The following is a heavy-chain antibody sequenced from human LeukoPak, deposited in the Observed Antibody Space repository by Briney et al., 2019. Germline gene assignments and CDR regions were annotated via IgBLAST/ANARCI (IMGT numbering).Heavy chain of an antibody. D-gene: IGHD6-19*01. CDR1: GLTFSSYG. Sequence: GGSLRLSCAASGLTFSSYGMSWVRQAPGKGLEWVSSFTASGSGSYYADSVRGRFTVSRDNSKNMVYLQMNSLRAEDTAVYYCAKGRVAGSGWTFNDFWGQGTLVAVSS. CDR3: AKGRVAGSGWTFNDF. J-gene: IGHJ4*02. V-gene: IGHV3-23*01. CDR2: FTASGSGS.